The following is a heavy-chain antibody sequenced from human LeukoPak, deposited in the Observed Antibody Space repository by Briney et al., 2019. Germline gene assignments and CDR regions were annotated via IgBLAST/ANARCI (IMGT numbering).Heavy chain of an antibody. Sequence: GGSLRLSCAASGFTFSSYAMSWVRQAPGKGLEWVSAISGSGGSTYYADSVKGRFTISRDNSKNTLYLQMNSLRAEDTAVYYCAKHSYYYDSSGHDFDYWGQGTLVTVSS. J-gene: IGHJ4*02. CDR1: GFTFSSYA. CDR2: ISGSGGST. V-gene: IGHV3-23*01. CDR3: AKHSYYYDSSGHDFDY. D-gene: IGHD3-22*01.